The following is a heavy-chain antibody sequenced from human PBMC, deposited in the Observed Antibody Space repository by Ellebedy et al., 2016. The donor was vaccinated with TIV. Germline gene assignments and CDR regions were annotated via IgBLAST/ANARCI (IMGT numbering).Heavy chain of an antibody. D-gene: IGHD3-16*01. Sequence: MPSETLSLTCALYGGSFSAYHWSRIRQPPRKGLEWIGEINHSGSTTYNPSLKSRVTISLDTSQSQFSLRLTSVTDADTAVYYCTRGPRFTPWGQGTLVTVSS. J-gene: IGHJ4*02. CDR2: INHSGST. V-gene: IGHV4-34*01. CDR1: GGSFSAYH. CDR3: TRGPRFTP.